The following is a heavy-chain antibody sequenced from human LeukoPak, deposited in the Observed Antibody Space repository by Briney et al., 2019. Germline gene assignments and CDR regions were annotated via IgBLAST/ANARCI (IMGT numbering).Heavy chain of an antibody. Sequence: PGGSLRLSCAASGFTFSSYSMNWVRQAPGKGLEWVSSITRSNYIYYADSVKGRFTISRDNAKNSLYLQMNSLRAEDTAVYYCAKEWQQLVPAFDIWGQGTMVTVSS. CDR2: ITRSNYI. CDR1: GFTFSSYS. V-gene: IGHV3-21*06. J-gene: IGHJ3*02. D-gene: IGHD6-13*01. CDR3: AKEWQQLVPAFDI.